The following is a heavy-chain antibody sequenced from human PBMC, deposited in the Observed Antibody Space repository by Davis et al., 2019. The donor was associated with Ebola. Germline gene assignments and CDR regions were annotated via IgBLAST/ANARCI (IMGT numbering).Heavy chain of an antibody. CDR1: GFTFSSYW. CDR2: IKQDGSEK. Sequence: GESLKISCAASGFTFSSYWMSWVRQAPGKGLEWVANIKQDGSEKYYVDSVKGRFTISRDNAKNSLYLQMNSLRAEDTAAYYCARENGDYDALRQYNWFDPWGQGTLVTVSS. D-gene: IGHD4-17*01. J-gene: IGHJ5*02. CDR3: ARENGDYDALRQYNWFDP. V-gene: IGHV3-7*03.